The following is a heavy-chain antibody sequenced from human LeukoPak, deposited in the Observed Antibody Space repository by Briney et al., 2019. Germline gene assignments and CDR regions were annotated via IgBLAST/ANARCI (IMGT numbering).Heavy chain of an antibody. CDR3: ASGSSGYDP. Sequence: SETLSLTCTVSGGSISTYYWSWIRQPPGKGLEWIGYIYYSGNTNYNPSLNSRATISVDTSKNQFSLKLNSVTAADTAVYYCASGSSGYDPWGQGTLVTVSS. D-gene: IGHD5-12*01. J-gene: IGHJ5*02. CDR2: IYYSGNT. V-gene: IGHV4-59*01. CDR1: GGSISTYY.